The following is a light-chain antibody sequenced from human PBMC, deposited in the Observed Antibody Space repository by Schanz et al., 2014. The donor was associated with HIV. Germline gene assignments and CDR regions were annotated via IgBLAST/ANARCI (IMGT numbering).Light chain of an antibody. CDR2: QAS. V-gene: IGKV1-5*03. CDR1: QTIGRF. J-gene: IGKJ2*01. Sequence: DIQMTQSPSSLSASVGDRVTITCRASQTIGRFLAWYQQKPGRAPKLLIYQASTLQTGVPSRFSGSGSGTSFTLTITSLQPDDFATEYGQQCVTYLYTFGQGT. CDR3: QQCVTYLYT.